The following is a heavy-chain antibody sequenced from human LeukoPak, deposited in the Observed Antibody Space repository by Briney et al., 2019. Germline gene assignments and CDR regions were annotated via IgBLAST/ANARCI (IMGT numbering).Heavy chain of an antibody. CDR1: GFTFSSYG. CDR2: ISYDGSNK. V-gene: IGHV3-30*18. J-gene: IGHJ4*02. D-gene: IGHD4-17*01. CDR3: AKGRANPYTTTVTTLVDY. Sequence: PGGSLRLSCAASGFTFSSYGMHWVRQAPGKGLEWVAVISYDGSNKYYADSVKGRFTISRDNSKNTLYLQMNSLRAEDTAVYYCAKGRANPYTTTVTTLVDYWGQGTLVTVSS.